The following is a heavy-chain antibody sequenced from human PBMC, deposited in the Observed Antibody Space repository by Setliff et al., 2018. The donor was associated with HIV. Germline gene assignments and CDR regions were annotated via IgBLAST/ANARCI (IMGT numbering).Heavy chain of an antibody. V-gene: IGHV1-3*01. CDR2: INAGNGNT. J-gene: IGHJ6*02. Sequence: ASVKVSCKASGYTFSYAMHWVRQAPGRRLEWMGWINAGNGNTKYSQKFQGRVTITRDTSASKAYMELSSLRSEDTAVYYCASIDCGGDCYSYNYYAMDVWGQGTTVTVSS. CDR1: GYTFSYA. CDR3: ASIDCGGDCYSYNYYAMDV. D-gene: IGHD2-21*02.